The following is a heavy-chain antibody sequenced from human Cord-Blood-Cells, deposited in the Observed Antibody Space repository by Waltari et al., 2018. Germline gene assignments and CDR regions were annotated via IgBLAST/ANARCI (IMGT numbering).Heavy chain of an antibody. CDR1: GFTFSSYW. CDR2: INSEGSST. J-gene: IGHJ1*01. Sequence: EVQLVESGGGLVQPGGSLRLSCAASGFTFSSYWMHWVRQAPGKGLVWVSRINSEGSSTSYADSVKGRFTISRDNAKNTLYLQMNSLRAEDTAVYYCARDSSSSWYGGYEYFQHWGQGTLVTVSS. V-gene: IGHV3-74*01. CDR3: ARDSSSSWYGGYEYFQH. D-gene: IGHD6-13*01.